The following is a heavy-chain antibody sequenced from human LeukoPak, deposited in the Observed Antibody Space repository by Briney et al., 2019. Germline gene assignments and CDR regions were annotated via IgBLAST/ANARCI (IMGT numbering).Heavy chain of an antibody. CDR2: INAGNGNT. V-gene: IGHV1-3*01. J-gene: IGHJ4*02. CDR3: ARGNYYDSSGYYDY. CDR1: GYNFTSDA. D-gene: IGHD3-22*01. Sequence: ASVNVSCKASGYNFTSDAMHWVRQAAGQRLEWMGWINAGNGNTKYSQKFQGRVTITRDTSASTAYMELSSLRSEDTAVYYCARGNYYDSSGYYDYWGQGTLVTVSS.